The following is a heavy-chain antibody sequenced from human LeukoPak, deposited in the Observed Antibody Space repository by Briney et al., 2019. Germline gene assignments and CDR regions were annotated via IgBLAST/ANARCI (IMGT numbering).Heavy chain of an antibody. Sequence: GGSLRLSCVASGFTFTSYAMSWVRQAPGKGLEWVSAISGSGGSTYYADSVKGRFTISRDNSKNTLYLQMNSLRAEDTAVYYCAKMKNGIVVVTAIDYWGQGTLVTVSS. D-gene: IGHD2-21*02. CDR3: AKMKNGIVVVTAIDY. J-gene: IGHJ4*02. CDR2: ISGSGGST. V-gene: IGHV3-23*01. CDR1: GFTFTSYA.